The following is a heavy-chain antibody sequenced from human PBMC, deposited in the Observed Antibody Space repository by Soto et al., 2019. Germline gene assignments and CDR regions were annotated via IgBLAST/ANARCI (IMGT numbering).Heavy chain of an antibody. Sequence: PSETLSLTCTVSGGSISSGGYYWSWIRQHPGKGLEWIGYIYYSGSTYYNPSLKSRVTISVDTSKNQFSLKLSSVTAADTAVYYCARVDPRFWSGYYENWFDPWGQGTLVTVSS. V-gene: IGHV4-31*03. CDR3: ARVDPRFWSGYYENWFDP. CDR1: GGSISSGGYY. D-gene: IGHD3-3*01. J-gene: IGHJ5*02. CDR2: IYYSGST.